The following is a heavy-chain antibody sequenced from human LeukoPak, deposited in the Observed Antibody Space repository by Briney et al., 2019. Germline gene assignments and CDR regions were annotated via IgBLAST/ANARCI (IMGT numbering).Heavy chain of an antibody. CDR3: ARECDYDTACVGDY. Sequence: ASVKVSCKASGYTFTSYYMHWVRQAPGQGLEWMGIINSLSGRTTYARKFQGRVTMTRDTTTSTIYMDLRRLGSDDTAVYYSARECDYDTACVGDYWGQGTLVTVSS. CDR1: GYTFTSYY. V-gene: IGHV1-46*01. CDR2: INSLSGRT. D-gene: IGHD3-22*01. J-gene: IGHJ4*02.